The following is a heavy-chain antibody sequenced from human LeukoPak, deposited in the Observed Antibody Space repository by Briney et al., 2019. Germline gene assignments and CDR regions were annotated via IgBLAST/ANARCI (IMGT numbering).Heavy chain of an antibody. Sequence: PSETLSLTCAVSGVSFDDYYWSWVRQTPGKGLEWIGEINHSGYTNDSPSLKSRVTLSIDTSRKQFSLNLRSVTVADTGIYYCTRMTAGHDYWGQGTLVTVSS. CDR1: GVSFDDYY. J-gene: IGHJ4*02. V-gene: IGHV4-34*01. CDR3: TRMTAGHDY. CDR2: INHSGYT. D-gene: IGHD2-21*02.